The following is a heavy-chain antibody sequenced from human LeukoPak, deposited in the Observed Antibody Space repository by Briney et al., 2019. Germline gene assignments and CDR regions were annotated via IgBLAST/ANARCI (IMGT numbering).Heavy chain of an antibody. CDR3: ARQVGRGTQIYYMDV. J-gene: IGHJ6*03. Sequence: SETLSLTCAVYGGSFSGYYWSWIRQPPGKGLERIGEINHSGSTNYNPSLKSRVTISVDTSKNQFSLSLSSVTAADTAVYYCARQVGRGTQIYYMDVWGKGTTVTVSS. D-gene: IGHD3-16*01. CDR1: GGSFSGYY. V-gene: IGHV4-34*01. CDR2: INHSGST.